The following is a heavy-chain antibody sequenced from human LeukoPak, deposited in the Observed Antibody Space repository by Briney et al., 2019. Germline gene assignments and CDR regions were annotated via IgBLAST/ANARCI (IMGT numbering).Heavy chain of an antibody. Sequence: PSQTLSLTCAVSGGSISSGGYSWSWIRQPPGKGLEWIGYIYHSGSTYYNPSLKSRVTISVDRSKNQFSLKLSSVTAADTAVYYRARETGFGELSTTGYFDLWGRGTLVTVSS. CDR2: IYHSGST. CDR1: GGSISSGGYS. J-gene: IGHJ2*01. D-gene: IGHD3-10*01. V-gene: IGHV4-30-2*01. CDR3: ARETGFGELSTTGYFDL.